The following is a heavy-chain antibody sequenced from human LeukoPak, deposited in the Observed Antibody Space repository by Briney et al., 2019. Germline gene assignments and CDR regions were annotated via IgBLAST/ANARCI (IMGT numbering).Heavy chain of an antibody. CDR1: GFTFSSYA. D-gene: IGHD2-2*01. J-gene: IGHJ5*02. CDR3: ARADCSSTSCYGYYDFWSGPSDWFDP. V-gene: IGHV3-30*04. Sequence: SLRLSCAASGFTFSSYAMHWVRQAPGKGLEWVAVISFAMGNKYYADSVKGRFTISRENSKNTVYLQMNSLRAEDTAVYYCARADCSSTSCYGYYDFWSGPSDWFDPWGQGTLVT. CDR2: ISFAMGNK.